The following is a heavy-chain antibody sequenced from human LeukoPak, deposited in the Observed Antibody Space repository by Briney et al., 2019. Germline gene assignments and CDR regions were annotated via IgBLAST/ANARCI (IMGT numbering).Heavy chain of an antibody. CDR2: IQYDGSDK. CDR1: GFTFSTYG. J-gene: IGHJ4*02. Sequence: GGSLRLSCAASGFTFSTYGMHWVRQAPGKGLEWVAFIQYDGSDKYYADSVKGRFTISRDNSKNTLYLQMNSLRHEDTAVYYCAKNRSGSYIDYWGQGTLVTVSS. D-gene: IGHD1-26*01. CDR3: AKNRSGSYIDY. V-gene: IGHV3-30*02.